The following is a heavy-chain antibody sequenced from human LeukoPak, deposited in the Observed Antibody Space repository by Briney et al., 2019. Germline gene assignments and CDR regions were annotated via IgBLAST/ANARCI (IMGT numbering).Heavy chain of an antibody. V-gene: IGHV6-1*01. J-gene: IGHJ6*04. D-gene: IGHD3-9*01. CDR3: ARVTVGYDILTGMWEYDMDV. Sequence: SQTLSLTCAVCGDSSSSNSAAWHWIRQSPARGLELLARTYYRSNVYNDYAVAVKSRITINPDTSKNQFSLQLNSLTPEDTAVYYCARVTVGYDILTGMWEYDMDVWGKGTTVTVSS. CDR2: TYYRSNVYN. CDR1: GDSSSSNSAA.